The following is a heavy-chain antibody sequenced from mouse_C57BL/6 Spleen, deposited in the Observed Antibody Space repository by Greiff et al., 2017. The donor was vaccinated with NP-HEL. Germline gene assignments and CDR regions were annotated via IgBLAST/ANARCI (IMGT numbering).Heavy chain of an antibody. Sequence: ESGPGLVKPSQSLSLTCSVTGYSITSGYYWNWIRQFPGNKLEWMGYISYAGSNNYNPSLKNRISITRDTSKNQFFLKLNSVTTEDTATYYCARWFRLLADYWGQGTSVTVSS. V-gene: IGHV3-6*01. D-gene: IGHD2-2*01. CDR1: GYSITSGYY. CDR3: ARWFRLLADY. CDR2: ISYAGSN. J-gene: IGHJ4*01.